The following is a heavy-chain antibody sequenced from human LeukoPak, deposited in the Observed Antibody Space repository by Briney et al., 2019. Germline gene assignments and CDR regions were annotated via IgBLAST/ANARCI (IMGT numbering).Heavy chain of an antibody. Sequence: PGGSLRLPCAASGFTFSSYGMHWVRQAPGKGLEWVAFIRYDGGNKYYADSVKGRFTISRDNSKNTLYLQMNSLRAEDTAVYYCAKASGHWGHDAFDIWGQGTMVTVSS. CDR3: AKASGHWGHDAFDI. CDR2: IRYDGGNK. D-gene: IGHD5-12*01. CDR1: GFTFSSYG. V-gene: IGHV3-30*02. J-gene: IGHJ3*02.